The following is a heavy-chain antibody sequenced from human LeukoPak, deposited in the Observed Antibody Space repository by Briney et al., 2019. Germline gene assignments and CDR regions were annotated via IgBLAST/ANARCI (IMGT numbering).Heavy chain of an antibody. CDR3: ARGSRELYYFDY. CDR2: IYYSGST. Sequence: AETLSLTCTVSGGPISSYYWSWIRQPPGKGLEWIGYIYYSGSTKYNPSLKGRVTISVDASKTQFYLKLNSVTAADTAVYYCARGSRELYYFDYWGQGTLVTVSS. J-gene: IGHJ4*02. D-gene: IGHD1-7*01. CDR1: GGPISSYY. V-gene: IGHV4-59*01.